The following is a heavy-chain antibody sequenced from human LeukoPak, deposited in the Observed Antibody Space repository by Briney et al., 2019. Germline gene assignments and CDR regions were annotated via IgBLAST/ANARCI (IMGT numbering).Heavy chain of an antibody. D-gene: IGHD3-10*01. J-gene: IGHJ4*02. CDR1: GGSISSYY. CDR3: ALRPGSGSWSLNLFQGRATDYYFDY. Sequence: SETLSLTCTVSGGSISSYYWSWIRQPAGKGLEWIGRIYTSGSTNYNPSLKSRVTMSVDTSKNQFSLKLSSVTAADTAVYYCALRPGSGSWSLNLFQGRATDYYFDYWGQGTLVTVSS. V-gene: IGHV4-4*07. CDR2: IYTSGST.